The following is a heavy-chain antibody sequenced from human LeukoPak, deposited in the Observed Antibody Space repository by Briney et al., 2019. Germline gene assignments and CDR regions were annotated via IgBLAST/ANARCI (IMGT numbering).Heavy chain of an antibody. V-gene: IGHV3-30*02. CDR3: VTNGDYYSMDV. Sequence: GGSLRLSCAASGFTFSSYGMHWVRHAPGQGLEWVAFIRYNGNNRYYADSVKGRFTISRDNSKNTLYLQMNSLRPEDTALYYCVTNGDYYSMDVWGKGATVIVSS. J-gene: IGHJ6*03. CDR2: IRYNGNNR. CDR1: GFTFSSYG. D-gene: IGHD3-10*01.